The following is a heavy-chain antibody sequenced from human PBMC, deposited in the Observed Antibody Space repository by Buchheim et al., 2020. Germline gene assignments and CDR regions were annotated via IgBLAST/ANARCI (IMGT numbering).Heavy chain of an antibody. CDR3: AKDRNFLGYCSSTSCYYYGMDV. V-gene: IGHV3-30*18. D-gene: IGHD2-2*01. Sequence: QVQLVESGGGVVQPGRSLRLSCAASGFSFSSYAMHWVRRAPGKGLEWVAVMSYDGSRKYYADSVKGRFTISRVTSKNTLYLQMNSLRAEDTAMYYCAKDRNFLGYCSSTSCYYYGMDVWGQGTT. CDR2: MSYDGSRK. CDR1: GFSFSSYA. J-gene: IGHJ6*02.